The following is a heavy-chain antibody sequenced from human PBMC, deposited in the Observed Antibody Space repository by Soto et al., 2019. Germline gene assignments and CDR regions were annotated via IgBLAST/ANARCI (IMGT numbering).Heavy chain of an antibody. Sequence: ASVKVSCKASGYTFTSYGISWVRQAPGQGLEWMGWISAYNGNTNYAQKLQGRVTMTTDTSTSTAYMELRSLRSDDTAVYYCARYFDYSSYYYYGMDVWGQGTTVTVSS. J-gene: IGHJ6*02. CDR3: ARYFDYSSYYYYGMDV. V-gene: IGHV1-18*01. D-gene: IGHD4-4*01. CDR2: ISAYNGNT. CDR1: GYTFTSYG.